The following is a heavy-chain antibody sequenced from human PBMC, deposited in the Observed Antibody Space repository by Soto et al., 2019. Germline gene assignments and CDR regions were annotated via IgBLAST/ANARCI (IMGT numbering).Heavy chain of an antibody. V-gene: IGHV3-15*01. Sequence: GGSLRLSCAVSGFTFSSAWMSWVRRAPGKGLEWVGRIKSKTDGGTTDYAAPVKGRCTISRDDSKNKLYLQMNSLKTEDTAVYYCTTKYCSSTSCFGPWGQGTLVTVSS. D-gene: IGHD2-2*01. CDR3: TTKYCSSTSCFGP. CDR1: GFTFSSAW. CDR2: IKSKTDGGTT. J-gene: IGHJ5*02.